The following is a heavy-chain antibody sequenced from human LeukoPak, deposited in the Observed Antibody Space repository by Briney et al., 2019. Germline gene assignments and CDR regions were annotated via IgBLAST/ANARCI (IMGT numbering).Heavy chain of an antibody. Sequence: GGSLRLSCGASGFTFSRNGMHWVGQVPGKGLEWVTYIRKDGSDKYYADSVKGRFTISRDSSKNMVYLQMNSLRVEDTALYYCAKDSNWAFDYWGQGTLVRVSS. D-gene: IGHD3-16*01. J-gene: IGHJ4*02. V-gene: IGHV3-30*02. CDR3: AKDSNWAFDY. CDR1: GFTFSRNG. CDR2: IRKDGSDK.